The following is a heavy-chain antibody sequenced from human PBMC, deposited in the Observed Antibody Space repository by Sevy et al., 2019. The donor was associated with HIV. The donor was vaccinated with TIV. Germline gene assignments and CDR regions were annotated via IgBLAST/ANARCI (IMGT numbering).Heavy chain of an antibody. V-gene: IGHV3-7*01. CDR3: VGALLKADGL. CDR2: INEDGSTK. Sequence: GGSLRLSCAASGFNIRTHWMLWVRQAPGKGLEWVANINEDGSTKYYLDSVKGRFTTSRDNAENSVFLQMNSLRVEDTAVYYCVGALLKADGLWGQGTLVNVSS. CDR1: GFNIRTHW. D-gene: IGHD1-26*01. J-gene: IGHJ4*02.